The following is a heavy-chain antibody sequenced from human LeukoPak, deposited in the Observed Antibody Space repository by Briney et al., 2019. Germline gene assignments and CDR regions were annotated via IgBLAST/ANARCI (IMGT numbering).Heavy chain of an antibody. Sequence: PGGSLRLSCAASGFTFSSYAMSWVRQAPGKGLEWVANINQNGSEKFHVDSVRGRFTISRDNAENSLYLEMTSLRVEDTAVYFCARDMWLGYNYGTFDMDVWGKGTTVIVSS. CDR2: INQNGSEK. CDR3: ARDMWLGYNYGTFDMDV. CDR1: GFTFSSYA. D-gene: IGHD5-18*01. J-gene: IGHJ6*03. V-gene: IGHV3-7*01.